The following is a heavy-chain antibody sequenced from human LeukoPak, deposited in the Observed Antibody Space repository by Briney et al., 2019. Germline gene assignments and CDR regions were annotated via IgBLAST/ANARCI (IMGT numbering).Heavy chain of an antibody. CDR1: GGSFSSYY. CDR3: ASGLRDGYTSISY. V-gene: IGHV4-34*01. J-gene: IGHJ4*02. CDR2: INHSGST. D-gene: IGHD5-24*01. Sequence: SETLSLTCAVYGGSFSSYYWSWIRQPPGKGLEWIGEINHSGSTNYNPSLKSRVTMSVDTSKNQFSLKLSSVTAADTAVYYCASGLRDGYTSISYWGQGTLVTVSS.